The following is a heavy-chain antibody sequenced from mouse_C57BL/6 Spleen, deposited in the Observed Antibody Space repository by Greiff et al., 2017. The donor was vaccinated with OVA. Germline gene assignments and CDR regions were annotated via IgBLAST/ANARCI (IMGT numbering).Heavy chain of an antibody. CDR1: GYTFTSYW. V-gene: IGHV1-7*01. CDR3: ARSPSITTVVADY. J-gene: IGHJ2*01. CDR2: INPSSGYT. Sequence: QVHVKQSGAELAKPGASVKLSCKASGYTFTSYWMHWVKQRPGQGLEWIGYINPSSGYTKYNQKFKDKATLTADKSSSTAYMQLSSLTYEDSAVYYCARSPSITTVVADYWGQGTTLTVSS. D-gene: IGHD1-1*01.